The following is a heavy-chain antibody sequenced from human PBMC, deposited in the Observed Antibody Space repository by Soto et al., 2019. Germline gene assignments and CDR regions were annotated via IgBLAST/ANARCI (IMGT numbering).Heavy chain of an antibody. CDR2: IYYSGST. Sequence: PSETLSLTCTVSGGSISSGGYYWSWIRQHPGKGLEWIGYIYYSGSTYYNPSLKSRVTISVDTSKNQFSLKLSSVTAADTAVYYCARDSSTSCYGTLCYYGMDVWGQGTTVTVSS. CDR1: GGSISSGGYY. CDR3: ARDSSTSCYGTLCYYGMDV. J-gene: IGHJ6*02. D-gene: IGHD2-2*01. V-gene: IGHV4-31*03.